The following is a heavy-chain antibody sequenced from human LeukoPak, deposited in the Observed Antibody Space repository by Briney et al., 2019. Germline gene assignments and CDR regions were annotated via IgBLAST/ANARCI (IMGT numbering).Heavy chain of an antibody. CDR1: GYSFTSYW. V-gene: IGHV5-51*01. CDR3: ARLGGSGSYSWYWFDP. D-gene: IGHD3-10*01. CDR2: IYPGDSDT. Sequence: GESLKIPCKGSGYSFTSYWIGWVRQMPGKGLEWMGIIYPGDSDTRYSPSFQGQVTISADKSISTAYLQWSSLKASDTAMYYCARLGGSGSYSWYWFDPWGQGTLVTVSS. J-gene: IGHJ5*02.